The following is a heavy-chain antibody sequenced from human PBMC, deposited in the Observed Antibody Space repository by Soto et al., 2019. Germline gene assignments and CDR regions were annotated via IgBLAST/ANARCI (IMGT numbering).Heavy chain of an antibody. Sequence: GGSLRLSCAASVFTFSSYAMSWVRQAPGKGLEWVSAISGSGGSTYYADSAKGRFTISRDNPKNTLYLQMNSPRAEDTAVYYCANFESYYDFWSGPQSRGMEFWGPGTTVTVSS. CDR2: ISGSGGST. J-gene: IGHJ6*01. CDR1: VFTFSSYA. CDR3: ANFESYYDFWSGPQSRGMEF. V-gene: IGHV3-23*01. D-gene: IGHD3-3*01.